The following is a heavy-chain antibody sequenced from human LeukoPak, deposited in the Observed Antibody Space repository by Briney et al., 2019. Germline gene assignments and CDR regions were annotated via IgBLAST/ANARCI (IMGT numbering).Heavy chain of an antibody. V-gene: IGHV4-39*07. CDR3: ARVHYDILTGRRYYFDY. D-gene: IGHD3-9*01. J-gene: IGHJ4*02. Sequence: SETLSLTCNVSGDSISRSRHFWAWIRQSPGRGLEWIGYIYNSGSTYYNPSLKSRVTISVDTSKNQFSLRLSSVTAADTAVYYCARVHYDILTGRRYYFDYWGQGTLVTVSS. CDR2: IYNSGST. CDR1: GDSISRSRHF.